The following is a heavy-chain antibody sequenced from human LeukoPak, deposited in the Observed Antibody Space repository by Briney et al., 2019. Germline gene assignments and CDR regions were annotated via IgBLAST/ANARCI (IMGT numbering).Heavy chain of an antibody. CDR2: IWSHGNTK. D-gene: IGHD2-15*01. J-gene: IGHJ6*02. Sequence: PGGSLRLSCAASGFVFSTYGMHWVRQAPGKGLEWVAVIWSHGNTKKYADSVTGRFTISRDNSKNTLYLQMNSLRAEDTAVYYWAREQGVADLRVYYYGMDVWGQGTTVTVSS. V-gene: IGHV3-33*01. CDR1: GFVFSTYG. CDR3: AREQGVADLRVYYYGMDV.